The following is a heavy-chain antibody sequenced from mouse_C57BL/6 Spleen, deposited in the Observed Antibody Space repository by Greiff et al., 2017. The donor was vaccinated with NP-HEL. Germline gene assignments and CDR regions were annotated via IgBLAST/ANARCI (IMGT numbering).Heavy chain of an antibody. D-gene: IGHD1-1*01. CDR2: ISDGGSYT. CDR1: GFTFSSYA. J-gene: IGHJ2*01. CDR3: ARDARSYGSYFDY. V-gene: IGHV5-4*01. Sequence: EVQVVESGGGLVKPGGSLKLSCAASGFTFSSYAMSWVRQTPEKRLEWVATISDGGSYTYYPDNVKGRFTISRDNAKNNLYLQMSHLKSEDTAMYYCARDARSYGSYFDYWGQGTTLTVSS.